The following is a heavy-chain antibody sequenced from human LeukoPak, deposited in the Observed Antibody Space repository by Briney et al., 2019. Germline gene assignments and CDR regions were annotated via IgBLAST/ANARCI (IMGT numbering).Heavy chain of an antibody. CDR3: AIVLTYYDFWSGPFDY. CDR1: GFTFSSYW. J-gene: IGHJ4*02. CDR2: INSDGSNT. Sequence: GGSLRLSYAASGFTFSSYWMHWVRQAPGKGLVWVSRINSDGSNTNYADSVKGRFSISRDNAKNTLYLQMNSLRAEDTAVYFCAIVLTYYDFWSGPFDYWGQGTLVTVSS. D-gene: IGHD3-3*01. V-gene: IGHV3-74*01.